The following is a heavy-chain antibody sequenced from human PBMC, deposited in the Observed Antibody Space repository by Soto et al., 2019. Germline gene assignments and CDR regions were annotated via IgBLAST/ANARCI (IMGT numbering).Heavy chain of an antibody. CDR1: GFTVRSNH. D-gene: IGHD1-26*01. J-gene: IGHJ4*02. CDR3: ARDPVGAATGY. Sequence: EVQLVESGGGLIQPGGSLRLSCAVSGFTVRSNHMSWVHQAPGKGLEWVSVIYSGGTTYYADSVKGRFTISRDTTKNTLYLQMTSLSAEDTAVYFCARDPVGAATGYWGQGTLVTVSS. CDR2: IYSGGTT. V-gene: IGHV3-53*01.